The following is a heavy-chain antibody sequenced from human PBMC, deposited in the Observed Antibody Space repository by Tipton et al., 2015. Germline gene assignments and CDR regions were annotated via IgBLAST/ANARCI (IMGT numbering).Heavy chain of an antibody. CDR3: ARLRETYGSDSDNWFDP. V-gene: IGHV4-61*01. J-gene: IGHJ5*02. CDR2: IYYIGST. D-gene: IGHD3-10*01. Sequence: TLSLTCTVSGGSVSSGSYYWSWIRQPPGKGLEWIGYIYYIGSTNYNPSLKSRVTISVDTSKNQFSLRLSSVTAADTAVYYCARLRETYGSDSDNWFDPWGQGTLVTVSS. CDR1: GGSVSSGSYY.